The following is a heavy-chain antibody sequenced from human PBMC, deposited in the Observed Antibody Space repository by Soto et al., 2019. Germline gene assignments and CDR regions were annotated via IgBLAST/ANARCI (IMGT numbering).Heavy chain of an antibody. Sequence: GGSLRLSCAASGFTFSSYWMHWVRQAPGKGLVWVSRINSDGSSTSYADSVKGRFTISRDNAKNTLYLQMNSLRAEDTAVYYCAREEYNWILNDYWGQGTLVTVSS. J-gene: IGHJ4*02. CDR3: AREEYNWILNDY. CDR2: INSDGSST. D-gene: IGHD1-20*01. CDR1: GFTFSSYW. V-gene: IGHV3-74*01.